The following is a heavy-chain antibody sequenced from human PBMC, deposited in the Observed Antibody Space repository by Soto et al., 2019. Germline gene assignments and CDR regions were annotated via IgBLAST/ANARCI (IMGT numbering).Heavy chain of an antibody. CDR2: INAYNGNT. Sequence: AASVKVSCKAFGYRFTSYGIGWARQAPGQGLEWMGWINAYNGNTNYAQNFQGRVTLTTDTSTNTAYMELNSLSSNDTAVYYCATPQDYDGCLDSWGQGTLVTVSS. V-gene: IGHV1-18*01. CDR1: GYRFTSYG. CDR3: ATPQDYDGCLDS. D-gene: IGHD3-22*01. J-gene: IGHJ4*02.